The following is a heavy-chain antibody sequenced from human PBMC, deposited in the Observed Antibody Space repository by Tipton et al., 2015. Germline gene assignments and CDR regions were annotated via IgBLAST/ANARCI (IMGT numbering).Heavy chain of an antibody. J-gene: IGHJ4*02. D-gene: IGHD4-23*01. Sequence: LRLSCSVSSDSISKYYWNWIRQPPGKELEWIGYIQYSGSTNYNPSLKSRVTISVDTSKTQFSLKMSSVTASDTAVYYCARARGRHGGLFDSWGQGILVTVSS. CDR1: SDSISKYY. CDR3: ARARGRHGGLFDS. CDR2: IQYSGST. V-gene: IGHV4-59*01.